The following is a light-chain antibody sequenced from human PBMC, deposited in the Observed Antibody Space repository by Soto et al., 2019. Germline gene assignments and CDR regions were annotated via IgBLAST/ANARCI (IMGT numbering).Light chain of an antibody. V-gene: IGLV2-8*01. CDR3: CSYAGSSTAI. J-gene: IGLJ2*01. CDR1: SSDVGGYEY. Sequence: QSALTQPPSASGSPGQSVTISCTGSSSDVGGYEYVSWYQQHPGKAPKLIIYEVIKRPSGVPDRFSGSKSGNTASLTVSGLQAEDEADYYCCSYAGSSTAIFGGGTKVTVL. CDR2: EVI.